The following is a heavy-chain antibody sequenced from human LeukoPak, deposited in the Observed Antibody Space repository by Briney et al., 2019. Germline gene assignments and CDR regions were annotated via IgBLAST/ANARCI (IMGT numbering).Heavy chain of an antibody. CDR2: IIPIFGTA. CDR3: ARTREGIYSSSWYWFDP. D-gene: IGHD6-13*01. CDR1: GGTFSSYA. J-gene: IGHJ5*02. V-gene: IGHV1-69*05. Sequence: ASVKVSCKASGGTFSSYAISWVRQAPGQGLEWMGGIIPIFGTANYAQKFQGRVTITTDESTSTAYMELSSLRPEDTAVYYCARTREGIYSSSWYWFDPWGQGTLVTVSS.